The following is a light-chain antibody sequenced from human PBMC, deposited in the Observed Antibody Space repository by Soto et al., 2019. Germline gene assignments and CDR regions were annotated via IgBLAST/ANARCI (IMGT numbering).Light chain of an antibody. Sequence: DSVIAQSPDYLAVSKGERATIHCNSSHSVFFSPNNKSFLAWYQQKPGQPPKLLIYWASTRASGVPDRFIGSGSGRDFTLTISSLQAEDVAVYYCQQYFSTRTFGQGTKVDIK. CDR3: QQYFSTRT. J-gene: IGKJ1*01. CDR2: WAS. V-gene: IGKV4-1*01. CDR1: HSVFFSPNNKSF.